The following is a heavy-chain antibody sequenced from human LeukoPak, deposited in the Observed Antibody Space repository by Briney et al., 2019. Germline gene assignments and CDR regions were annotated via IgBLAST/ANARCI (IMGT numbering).Heavy chain of an antibody. CDR3: ARDKVAAAGSHFYYGMDV. V-gene: IGHV1-69*04. J-gene: IGHJ6*02. CDR2: IIPILGIA. Sequence: SVKVSCKASGGTFSSYAISWVRQAPGQGLEWMGRIIPILGIANYAQKFQGRVTITADKSTSTAYMELSSLRSEDTAVYYCARDKVAAAGSHFYYGMDVWGQGTTVTVSS. D-gene: IGHD6-13*01. CDR1: GGTFSSYA.